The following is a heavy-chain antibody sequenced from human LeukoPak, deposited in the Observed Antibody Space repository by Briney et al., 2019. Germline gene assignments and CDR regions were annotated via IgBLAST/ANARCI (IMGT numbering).Heavy chain of an antibody. CDR3: ARVGTRYSSQRYYFDY. CDR1: GGSISSYY. V-gene: IGHV4-59*01. CDR2: IYYSGST. Sequence: PSETLSLTCTVSGGSISSYYWSWIRQPPGKGLEWIGYIYYSGSTNYNPSLKSRVTISVDTSKNQFSLKLSSVTAADTAVYYCARVGTRYSSQRYYFDYWGQGTLVTVSS. D-gene: IGHD6-13*01. J-gene: IGHJ4*02.